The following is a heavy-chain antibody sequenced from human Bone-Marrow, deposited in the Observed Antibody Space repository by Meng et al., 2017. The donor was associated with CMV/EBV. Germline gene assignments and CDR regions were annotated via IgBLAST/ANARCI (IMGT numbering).Heavy chain of an antibody. J-gene: IGHJ6*02. D-gene: IGHD3-9*01. CDR3: ARAPEIPSPYYDILTGYLGSYYYYGMDV. CDR2: ISYDGSNK. V-gene: IGHV3-30*04. CDR1: GFTFSSYA. Sequence: GGSLRLSCAASGFTFSSYAMHWVRQAPGKGLEWVAVISYDGSNKYYADSVKGRFTISRDNSKNTLYLQMNSLRAEDTAVYYCARAPEIPSPYYDILTGYLGSYYYYGMDVWGQWTMVHVSS.